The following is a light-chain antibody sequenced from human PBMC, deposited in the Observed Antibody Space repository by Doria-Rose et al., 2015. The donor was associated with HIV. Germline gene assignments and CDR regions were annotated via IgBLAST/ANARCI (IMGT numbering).Light chain of an antibody. CDR1: QSLLYTSKHY. Sequence: DIRLTQSPESLGMSLGERATLNCKSNQSLLYTSKHYLAWYQQKPGQPPKLLIYWASTRQSGFPARFSGSGSVTDFTLAISSLEAEDVAVYYCQQHYDTPSFGPGTTVDIK. CDR2: WAS. V-gene: IGKV4-1*01. J-gene: IGKJ3*01. CDR3: QQHYDTPS.